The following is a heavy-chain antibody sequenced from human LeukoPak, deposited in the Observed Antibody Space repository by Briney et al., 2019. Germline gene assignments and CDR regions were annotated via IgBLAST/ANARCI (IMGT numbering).Heavy chain of an antibody. CDR1: GYSISSGYY. Sequence: PSETLSLTCTVSGYSISSGYYWGWIRQPPGKGLEWIGNIYHSGNTYYNPSLKSRVSISVDTSRNQFSLKLNSVTAADTAVYYCAKSNGYGLVDIWGQGTMVTVSS. V-gene: IGHV4-38-2*02. J-gene: IGHJ3*02. CDR3: AKSNGYGLVDI. CDR2: IYHSGNT. D-gene: IGHD3-10*01.